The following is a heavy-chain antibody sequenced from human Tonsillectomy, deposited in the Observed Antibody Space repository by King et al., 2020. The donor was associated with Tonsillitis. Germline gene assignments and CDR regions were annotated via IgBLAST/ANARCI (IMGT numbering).Heavy chain of an antibody. CDR1: GGSISSGGYY. J-gene: IGHJ4*02. CDR3: ARVIPVGSFDW. V-gene: IGHV4-31*03. Sequence: QLQESGPGLVKPSQTLSLTCSVSGGSISSGGYYWSWIRQHPGKGLEWVGYILYSGRTYYNPSLESRVTISVDTSKNQFSLKLNSVTAADTAVYYCARVIPVGSFDWWGQGTLVTVSS. CDR2: ILYSGRT. D-gene: IGHD1-26*01.